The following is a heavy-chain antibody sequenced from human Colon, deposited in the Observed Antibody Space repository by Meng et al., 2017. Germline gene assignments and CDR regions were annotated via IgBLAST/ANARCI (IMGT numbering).Heavy chain of an antibody. J-gene: IGHJ4*02. Sequence: QIHLIQSGAEVKKPGAPVKLSCQTSGYTFGAHSMHWVRQAPGQGLEWVGRINPISDDTKYAQKFQGRVTMTRDTSIYTAYLEVRSLTSDDTAVYYCAKDQTTGSYLSAYWGQGTLVTVSA. CDR2: INPISDDT. CDR3: AKDQTTGSYLSAY. V-gene: IGHV1-2*06. D-gene: IGHD3-10*01. CDR1: GYTFGAHS.